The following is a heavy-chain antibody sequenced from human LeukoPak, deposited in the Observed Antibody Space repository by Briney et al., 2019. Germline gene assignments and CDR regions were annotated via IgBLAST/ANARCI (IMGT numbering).Heavy chain of an antibody. CDR1: GFTFSTYG. D-gene: IGHD3-10*01. V-gene: IGHV3-33*01. J-gene: IGHJ4*02. Sequence: GGSLRLSCAASGFTFSTYGMHWVRQAPGKGLEWVAVIWYDGSNKYYADSVKGRFTISRDNSKNTLYLQMNSLRAEDTAVYYCARELWFGELLWDYWGQGTLVTVSS. CDR3: ARELWFGELLWDY. CDR2: IWYDGSNK.